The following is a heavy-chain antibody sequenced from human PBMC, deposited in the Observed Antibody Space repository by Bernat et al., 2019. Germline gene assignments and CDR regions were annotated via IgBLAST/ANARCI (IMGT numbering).Heavy chain of an antibody. CDR2: IWYDGSNK. Sequence: QVQLVESGGGVVQPGRSLRLSCAASGFTFSSYGMHWVRQAPGKGLEWVAVIWYDGSNKYYADSVKGRFTISRDNSKNTLYLQMNSLRAEATAVYYCARDPHIVVEPAAQPSYGMDVWGQGTTVTVSS. V-gene: IGHV3-33*01. D-gene: IGHD2-2*01. CDR1: GFTFSSYG. CDR3: ARDPHIVVEPAAQPSYGMDV. J-gene: IGHJ6*02.